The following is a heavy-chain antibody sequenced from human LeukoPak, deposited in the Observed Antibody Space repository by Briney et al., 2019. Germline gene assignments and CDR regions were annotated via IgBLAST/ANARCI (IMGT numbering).Heavy chain of an antibody. CDR1: GYTFTGYY. V-gene: IGHV1-2*02. Sequence: ASVKVSCKSSGYTFTGYYMHWVRQAPGQGLEWMGWTNPNSGGTNYAQKFQGRVTMTRDTSISTAYMELSRLRSDDTAVYYCARDPLMTYGDYGPYFDYWGQGTLVTVSS. D-gene: IGHD4-17*01. CDR3: ARDPLMTYGDYGPYFDY. J-gene: IGHJ4*02. CDR2: TNPNSGGT.